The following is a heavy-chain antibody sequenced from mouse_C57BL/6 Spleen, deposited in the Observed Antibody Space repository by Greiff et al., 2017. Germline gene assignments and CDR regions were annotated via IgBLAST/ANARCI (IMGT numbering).Heavy chain of an antibody. Sequence: QVQLQQPGAELVRPGSSVKLSCKASGYTFTSYWMYWVKQRPIQGLEWIGNIDPSDSETHYNQKFKDKATLTVDKSSSTAYMQLSSLTSEDSAVYYCARGSGTWAIDYWGQGTTLTVSS. D-gene: IGHD4-1*01. CDR2: IDPSDSET. CDR1: GYTFTSYW. J-gene: IGHJ2*01. V-gene: IGHV1-52*01. CDR3: ARGSGTWAIDY.